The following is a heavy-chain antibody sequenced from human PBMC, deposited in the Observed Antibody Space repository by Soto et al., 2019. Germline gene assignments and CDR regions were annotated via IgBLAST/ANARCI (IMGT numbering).Heavy chain of an antibody. CDR3: ASDYVWGREDYFDS. Sequence: QVQLVQSGAEVKKPGASVMVSCKASGYPFTSYYLHWARQAPGQGLEWLGVINPGRGNTNYARKLQGRITMTSDTSTTTIYMELSSLRSEHTAVYSCASDYVWGREDYFDSWGQGTQVTVSS. D-gene: IGHD3-16*01. V-gene: IGHV1-46*04. J-gene: IGHJ4*02. CDR2: INPGRGNT. CDR1: GYPFTSYY.